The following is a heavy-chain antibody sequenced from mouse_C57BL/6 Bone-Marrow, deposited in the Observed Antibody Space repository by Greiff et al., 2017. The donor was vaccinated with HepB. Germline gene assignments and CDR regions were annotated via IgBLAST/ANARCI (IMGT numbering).Heavy chain of an antibody. J-gene: IGHJ1*03. D-gene: IGHD1-1*01. CDR2: IYPSDCGT. V-gene: IGHV1-61*01. Sequence: QVQLQQSGAELVRPGSSVKLSSKSSGYPFTSYWMDWVKPRPGQGLEWIGTIYPSDCGTPYNQKFKDKATLTVDQSSSTAYMQLSSLTSEDSAVYYCAKIQDYYGSSGGYFDVWGTGTTVTVSS. CDR3: AKIQDYYGSSGGYFDV. CDR1: GYPFTSYW.